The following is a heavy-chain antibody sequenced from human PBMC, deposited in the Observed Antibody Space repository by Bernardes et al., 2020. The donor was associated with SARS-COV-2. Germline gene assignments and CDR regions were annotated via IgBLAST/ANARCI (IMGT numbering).Heavy chain of an antibody. CDR1: GFSVSSNF. Sequence: GSLRLSCAASGFSVSSNFMSWVRQAPGKGLEWVSVIFGGGSTYYADSVKGRFTISRDNSKNTLYLQVNTLRAEDTAVYYCARHRHYGSGSYYYDYWGQGTLVTVSS. J-gene: IGHJ4*02. CDR2: IFGGGST. V-gene: IGHV3-53*01. CDR3: ARHRHYGSGSYYYDY. D-gene: IGHD3-10*01.